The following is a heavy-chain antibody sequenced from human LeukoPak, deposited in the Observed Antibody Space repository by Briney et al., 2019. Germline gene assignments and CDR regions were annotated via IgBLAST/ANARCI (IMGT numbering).Heavy chain of an antibody. V-gene: IGHV3-11*01. CDR2: IRSSGSTI. Sequence: GGSVRLSCAASGFTFNDYYMSWIRQAPSKGLEWVSYIRSSGSTIYYADSVKGRFTISRDNAKNSLYLQMNSLRAEDTAVYYCARDLTYYDFWSGPRMDVWGQGTTVTVSS. J-gene: IGHJ6*02. CDR3: ARDLTYYDFWSGPRMDV. CDR1: GFTFNDYY. D-gene: IGHD3-3*01.